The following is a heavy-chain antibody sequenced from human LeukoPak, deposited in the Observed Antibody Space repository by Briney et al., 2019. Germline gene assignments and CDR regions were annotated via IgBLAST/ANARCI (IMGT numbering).Heavy chain of an antibody. CDR3: AREVVVAARSLYGMDV. CDR2: INPNSGGT. D-gene: IGHD2-15*01. J-gene: IGHJ6*02. CDR1: GYTFNGYY. V-gene: IGHV1-2*02. Sequence: ASVKVSCKASGYTFNGYYMHWVRQAPGQGLEWMGWINPNSGGTNYAQKFQGRVTMTRDTSISTAYMELSRLRSDDTAVYYCAREVVVAARSLYGMDVWGQGTTVTVSS.